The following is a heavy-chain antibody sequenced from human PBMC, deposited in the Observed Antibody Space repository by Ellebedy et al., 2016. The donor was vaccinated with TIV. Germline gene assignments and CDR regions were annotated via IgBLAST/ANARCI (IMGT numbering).Heavy chain of an antibody. CDR2: FTGGGGSDGT. D-gene: IGHD2-8*01. V-gene: IGHV3-23*01. CDR1: GSTFSTYA. J-gene: IGHJ4*02. Sequence: PGGPLRLSCVASGSTFSTYAMNGVRKIPGKGLEWVARFTGGGGSDGTYLADSVKGRFTISRDNSKNTLNLQMNTLSAEDTPIYYCAKGSLGHCTGSSCYHFDYWGQGTLVTVSS. CDR3: AKGSLGHCTGSSCYHFDY.